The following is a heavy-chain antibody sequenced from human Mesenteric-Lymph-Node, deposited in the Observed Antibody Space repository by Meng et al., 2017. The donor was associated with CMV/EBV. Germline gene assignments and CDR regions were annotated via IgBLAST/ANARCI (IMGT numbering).Heavy chain of an antibody. CDR3: ARNRGCDY. CDR2: ISDSGRV. D-gene: IGHD3-16*01. Sequence: SETLSLTCSVSGDSISAYYWSWIRQPPGKGLEWIGYISDSGRVNYNPSLRSRVDISIDTSRNQFSLRLNSVTAADTAVYYCARNRGCDYWGQGTLVTVSS. V-gene: IGHV4-59*01. CDR1: GDSISAYY. J-gene: IGHJ4*02.